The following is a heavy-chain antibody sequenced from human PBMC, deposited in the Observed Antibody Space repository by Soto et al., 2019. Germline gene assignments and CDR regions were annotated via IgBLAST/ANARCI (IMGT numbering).Heavy chain of an antibody. CDR2: ISYDGSNK. V-gene: IGHV3-30-3*01. CDR3: ARDAGRGYSGYEGGWTDY. CDR1: GFTFSSYA. Sequence: QVQLVESGGGVVQPGRSLRLSCAASGFTFSSYAMHWVRQAPGKGREWVAVISYDGSNKYYADSVKGRFTISRDNSKNTLYLQMNGLRAEDKAVYYCARDAGRGYSGYEGGWTDYWGQGTLVTVSS. D-gene: IGHD5-12*01. J-gene: IGHJ4*02.